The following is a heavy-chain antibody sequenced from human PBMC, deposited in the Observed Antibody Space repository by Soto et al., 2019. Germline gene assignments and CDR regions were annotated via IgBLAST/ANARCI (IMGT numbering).Heavy chain of an antibody. V-gene: IGHV4-39*01. J-gene: IGHJ4*02. Sequence: QLQLQESGPGLVKPSETLSLTCTVSGGSISSRSHYWGWIRQSPGKHLEWIGSSFYRGSTHYNPSLKTRVTISVYTSKNQVSLKLYSVTDADTAVYYCATADGFGVVTPFFEYWGQGILVTVSS. CDR1: GGSISSRSHY. D-gene: IGHD3-3*01. CDR2: SFYRGST. CDR3: ATADGFGVVTPFFEY.